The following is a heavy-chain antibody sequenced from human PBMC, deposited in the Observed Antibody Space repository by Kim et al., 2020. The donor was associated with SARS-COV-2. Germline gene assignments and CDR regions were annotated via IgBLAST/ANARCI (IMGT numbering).Heavy chain of an antibody. Sequence: GESLKISCEGSGYSFNTYWIGWVRQMPGKGLEWMGIVYPGDSDTRYSPSFQGQVTMSADKSVSTAYLQWSNLKASDTAMYYCVRQGSGYDRDYYKYAMDVWGQGTTVTVSS. D-gene: IGHD5-12*01. V-gene: IGHV5-51*01. CDR3: VRQGSGYDRDYYKYAMDV. CDR2: VYPGDSDT. J-gene: IGHJ6*02. CDR1: GYSFNTYW.